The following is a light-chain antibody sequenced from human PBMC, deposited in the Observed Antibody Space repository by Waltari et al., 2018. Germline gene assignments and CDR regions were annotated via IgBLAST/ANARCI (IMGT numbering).Light chain of an antibody. CDR1: PLVSSY. J-gene: IGKJ1*01. Sequence: EIVLTQSPATLSLSPGERATLSCRASPLVSSYLAWYQQKPGQAPRLLIFGASTRATGIPTRFSGSGSGTEFTLTISSLQSEDFAIYYCQQYNNWLWTFGQGTEVEIK. CDR3: QQYNNWLWT. V-gene: IGKV3-15*01. CDR2: GAS.